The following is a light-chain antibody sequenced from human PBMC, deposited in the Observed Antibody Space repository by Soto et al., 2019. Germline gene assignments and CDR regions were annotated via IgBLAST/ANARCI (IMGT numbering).Light chain of an antibody. CDR3: QQDNIYPLT. J-gene: IGKJ4*01. CDR2: AAS. V-gene: IGKV1D-16*01. CDR1: QDINSY. Sequence: DVQMTQSPSSLSASVGDRVTITCRASQDINSYLAWYQQKPGNAPKSLIYAASSLQTGIPSRFSGSESGTDFTLTINNLQPEDSATYYCQQDNIYPLTFGGGIKEEIK.